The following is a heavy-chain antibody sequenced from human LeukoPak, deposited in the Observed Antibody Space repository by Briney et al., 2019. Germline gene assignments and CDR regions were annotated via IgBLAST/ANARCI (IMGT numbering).Heavy chain of an antibody. CDR1: GFTFSSYA. CDR2: ISSSGSTI. D-gene: IGHD5-12*01. J-gene: IGHJ4*02. Sequence: GGSLRLSCAASGFTFSSYAMSWVRQAPGKGLEWVSYISSSGSTIYYADSVKGRFTISRDNAKNSLYLQMNSLRAEDTAVYYCARDLSGYDPTLGYWGQGTLVTVSS. CDR3: ARDLSGYDPTLGY. V-gene: IGHV3-48*04.